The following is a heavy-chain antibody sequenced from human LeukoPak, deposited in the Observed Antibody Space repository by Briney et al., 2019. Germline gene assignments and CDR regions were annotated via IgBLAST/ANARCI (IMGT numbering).Heavy chain of an antibody. D-gene: IGHD4-23*01. CDR2: ISGSGGST. CDR3: AKIRDYGGKYFDY. J-gene: IGHJ4*02. V-gene: IGHV3-23*01. CDR1: GFTFSSYA. Sequence: GGSLRLSCAASGFTFSSYAMSWVRQAPGKGLEWVSAISGSGGSTYYVDSVKGRFTISRDNSKNTLYLQMNSLRAEDTAVYYCAKIRDYGGKYFDYWGQGTLVTVSS.